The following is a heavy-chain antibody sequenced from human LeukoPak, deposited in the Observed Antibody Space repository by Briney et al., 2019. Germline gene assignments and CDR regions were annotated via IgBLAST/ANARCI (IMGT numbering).Heavy chain of an antibody. CDR3: ARGGRLFLPY. CDR1: GGXFSGYY. J-gene: IGHJ4*02. Sequence: PSETLSLTCAVYGGXFSGYYCNWIRQSPGKGLEWVREINHSGNTNYNPSLKSRVTISVDTSKNQFSLKLSSVTAADTAVYYCARGGRLFLPYWGQGTLVTVSS. D-gene: IGHD3-22*01. CDR2: INHSGNT. V-gene: IGHV4-34*01.